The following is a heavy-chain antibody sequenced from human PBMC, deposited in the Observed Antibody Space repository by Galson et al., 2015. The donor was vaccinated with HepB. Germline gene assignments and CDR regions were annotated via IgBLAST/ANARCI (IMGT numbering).Heavy chain of an antibody. CDR1: GFTFSSYG. CDR3: ARIDVGYCTSTSRYRYFYAMDV. J-gene: IGHJ6*02. Sequence: SLRLSCAASGFTFSSYGMHWVRQAPGKGLEWVAGIWYDGTDIYYADSVKGRFTISRDNSKNTLHLQMNSLRGEDTAVYYCARIDVGYCTSTSRYRYFYAMDVWGQGTTVTVSS. D-gene: IGHD2-2*03. V-gene: IGHV3-33*01. CDR2: IWYDGTDI.